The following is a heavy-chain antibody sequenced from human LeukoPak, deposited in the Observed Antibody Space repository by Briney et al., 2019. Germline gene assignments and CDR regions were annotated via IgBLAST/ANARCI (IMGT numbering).Heavy chain of an antibody. CDR3: AKALVPRPYGSTFDY. CDR1: GFTFSSYA. J-gene: IGHJ4*02. V-gene: IGHV3-23*01. Sequence: PGGSLRLSCAASGFTFSSYAMSWVGQAPGKGLEWVSAISGSGGSTYYADSVKGRFTISRDNSKNTLYLQMNSLRAEDTAVYYCAKALVPRPYGSTFDYWGQGTLVTVSS. D-gene: IGHD3-10*01. CDR2: ISGSGGST.